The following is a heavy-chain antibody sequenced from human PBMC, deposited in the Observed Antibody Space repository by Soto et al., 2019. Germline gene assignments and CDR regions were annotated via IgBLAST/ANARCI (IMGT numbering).Heavy chain of an antibody. J-gene: IGHJ3*02. Sequence: PGGSLRLSCAASGFTFSSYGMHWVRQAPGKGLEWVAVISYDGSNKYYADSVKGRFTISRDNSKNTLYLQMNSLRAEDTAVYYCAYDSSGYYSENDAFDIWGQGTTVTGS. D-gene: IGHD3-22*01. V-gene: IGHV3-30*03. CDR2: ISYDGSNK. CDR1: GFTFSSYG. CDR3: AYDSSGYYSENDAFDI.